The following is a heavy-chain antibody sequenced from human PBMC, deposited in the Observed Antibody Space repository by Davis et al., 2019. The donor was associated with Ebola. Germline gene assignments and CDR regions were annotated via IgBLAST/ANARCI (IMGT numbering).Heavy chain of an antibody. J-gene: IGHJ4*02. Sequence: AASVKVSCKASGYTFTGYYMHWVRQAPGQGLEWMGRINPNSGGTNYAQKFQGRVTMTTDTSTSTAYMELRSLRSDDTAVYYCARDPVVGATDYWGQGTLVTVSS. CDR3: ARDPVVGATDY. CDR1: GYTFTGYY. CDR2: INPNSGGT. D-gene: IGHD1-26*01. V-gene: IGHV1-2*06.